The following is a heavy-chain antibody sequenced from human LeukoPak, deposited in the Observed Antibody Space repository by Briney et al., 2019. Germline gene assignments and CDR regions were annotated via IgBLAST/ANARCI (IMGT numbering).Heavy chain of an antibody. Sequence: SETLSLTCTVSGGSISSYYWSWIRQPAGKGLEWIGRIYTSGSTNYNPSPKSRVTMSVDTSKNQFSLKLSSVTAADTAVYYCARVQTLNYYYGMDVWGQGTTVTVSS. V-gene: IGHV4-4*07. CDR3: ARVQTLNYYYGMDV. CDR1: GGSISSYY. J-gene: IGHJ6*02. D-gene: IGHD4-11*01. CDR2: IYTSGST.